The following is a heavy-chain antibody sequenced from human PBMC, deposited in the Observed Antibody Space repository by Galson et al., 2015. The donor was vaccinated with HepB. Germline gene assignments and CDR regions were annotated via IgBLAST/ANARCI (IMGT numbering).Heavy chain of an antibody. CDR3: ARAGPGIELVVYYLDS. J-gene: IGHJ4*02. Sequence: SLRLSCAASGFTFSSYAMHWVRQAPGKGLEWAAVISYDGNNKYYADSVKGRFTISRDISKNTLYLLINSLRVEDTAVYYCARAGPGIELVVYYLDSWGQGTLVTVSS. CDR2: ISYDGNNK. V-gene: IGHV3-30-3*01. D-gene: IGHD2-8*02. CDR1: GFTFSSYA.